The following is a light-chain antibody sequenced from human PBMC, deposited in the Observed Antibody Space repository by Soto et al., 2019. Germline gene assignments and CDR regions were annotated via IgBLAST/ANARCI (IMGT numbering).Light chain of an antibody. J-gene: IGKJ5*01. Sequence: EFGLTQSPGTLSLSPGERATLSCRASQSVGSSYLAWYQHKPGQAPRLLIYGASSRATGIPDRFSGSGSGTDFTLTISRLEPEDFAVYYCQQYGSSLGITFGQGTRLEIK. V-gene: IGKV3-20*01. CDR2: GAS. CDR1: QSVGSSY. CDR3: QQYGSSLGIT.